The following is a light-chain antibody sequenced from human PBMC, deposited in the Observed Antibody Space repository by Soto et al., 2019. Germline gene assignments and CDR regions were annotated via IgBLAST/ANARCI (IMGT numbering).Light chain of an antibody. Sequence: QSDLTQPASVSGSPGPSITISCTGTSSDVGGYNYVSWYQHHPGKAPKLLIYEVSYRPSGVSDRFSGSKSANTASLTISGLQAEDEADYYCSSYTSGSLRVFGTGTKVTVL. CDR3: SSYTSGSLRV. CDR2: EVS. J-gene: IGLJ1*01. V-gene: IGLV2-14*01. CDR1: SSDVGGYNY.